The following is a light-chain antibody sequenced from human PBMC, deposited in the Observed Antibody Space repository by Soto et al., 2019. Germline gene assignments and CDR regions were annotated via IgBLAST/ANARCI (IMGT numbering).Light chain of an antibody. CDR2: KAS. V-gene: IGKV1-5*03. CDR1: QTISSW. J-gene: IGKJ1*01. Sequence: IQMTQSPSTLSGYVGDRVTITCRASQTISSWLAWYQQKPGKAPKLLIYKASTLKSGVPSRFSGSGYGTEFTLTISNLQPEDFATYYCLQHNSFPRTFGQGTKVDI. CDR3: LQHNSFPRT.